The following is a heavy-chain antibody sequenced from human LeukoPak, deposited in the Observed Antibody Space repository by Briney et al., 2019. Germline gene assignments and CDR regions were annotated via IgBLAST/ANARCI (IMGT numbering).Heavy chain of an antibody. D-gene: IGHD4-17*01. CDR2: ISGSGKTT. Sequence: AGSLRLSCAASGVTFNNYAMNWVRQPPGKGLEWVASISGSGKTTYYADSAKGRSIISRNNSQTTLYLQMNSLKAEDTAVYYCARDYADYVGYFFFDYWGQGTLVTVSS. V-gene: IGHV3-23*01. J-gene: IGHJ4*02. CDR3: ARDYADYVGYFFFDY. CDR1: GVTFNNYA.